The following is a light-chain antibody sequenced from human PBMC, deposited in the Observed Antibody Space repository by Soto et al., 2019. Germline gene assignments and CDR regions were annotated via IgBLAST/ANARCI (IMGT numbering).Light chain of an antibody. CDR3: QQYDSSPLT. V-gene: IGKV1-5*01. CDR2: DVS. CDR1: QSVSNW. Sequence: DIQMTQSPSTLSASVGERVTITCRASQSVSNWLAWYQQKPGKAPKLLIYDVSSLESGVPSRFSGSGSGTEFTLTISNLQPDDFATYYCQQYDSSPLTFGGGTKVDIK. J-gene: IGKJ4*01.